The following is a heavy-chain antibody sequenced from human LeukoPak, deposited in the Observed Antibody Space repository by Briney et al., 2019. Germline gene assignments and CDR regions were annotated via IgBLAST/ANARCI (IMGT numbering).Heavy chain of an antibody. Sequence: PGGSLRLSCAASGFTFSSYGMHWVRQAPGKGQEWVAVIWYDGSNKYYADSVKGRFTISRDNSKNTLYLQMNSLRAEDTAVYYCARDQYYYDSSGLPLYYYYYGMDVWGQGTTVTVSS. CDR1: GFTFSSYG. J-gene: IGHJ6*02. V-gene: IGHV3-33*01. D-gene: IGHD3-22*01. CDR3: ARDQYYYDSSGLPLYYYYYGMDV. CDR2: IWYDGSNK.